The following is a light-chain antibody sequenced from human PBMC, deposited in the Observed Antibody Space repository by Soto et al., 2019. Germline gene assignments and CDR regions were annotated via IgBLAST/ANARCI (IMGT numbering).Light chain of an antibody. CDR2: AAS. CDR3: HQLNSYPRT. V-gene: IGKV1-9*01. Sequence: DIQLTQSPSFLSASVGDRVTITCRASQGISSYLAWYQQKPGKAPKLLIYAASTLQSGVPSRFSGSGSGTEFTLTISSLLPEDFATYYCHQLNSYPRTFGGGTKVEIK. CDR1: QGISSY. J-gene: IGKJ4*01.